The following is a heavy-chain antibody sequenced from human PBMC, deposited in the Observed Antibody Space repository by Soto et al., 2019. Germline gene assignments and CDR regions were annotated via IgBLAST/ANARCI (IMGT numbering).Heavy chain of an antibody. CDR3: ATEPIYYNDGSGYYPLGH. CDR2: ISAHNGDT. V-gene: IGHV1-18*04. D-gene: IGHD3-22*01. J-gene: IGHJ4*02. Sequence: ASVMVSCETSGYSFATYGFSWVRQDPGQVLECVGWISAHNGDTHYSQKFQGRVTLTTDTSTNTGYMELRSLTSDDTAVYFCATEPIYYNDGSGYYPLGHWGQGTLVTVSS. CDR1: GYSFATYG.